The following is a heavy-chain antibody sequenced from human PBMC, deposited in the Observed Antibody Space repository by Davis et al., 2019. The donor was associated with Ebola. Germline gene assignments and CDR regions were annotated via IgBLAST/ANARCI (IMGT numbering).Heavy chain of an antibody. Sequence: PGGSLRLSCSTSGFTFSSFAMSWVRQAPGNGLASVATMSGTSSVTFYALSVKGRFTISRDNSRNTLYLQMNSLTADDTAVYYCAKGGAVSSQSSGRGYFDSWGQGTLATVSS. CDR1: GFTFSSFA. CDR3: AKGGAVSSQSSGRGYFDS. J-gene: IGHJ4*02. D-gene: IGHD6-13*01. CDR2: MSGTSSVT. V-gene: IGHV3-23*01.